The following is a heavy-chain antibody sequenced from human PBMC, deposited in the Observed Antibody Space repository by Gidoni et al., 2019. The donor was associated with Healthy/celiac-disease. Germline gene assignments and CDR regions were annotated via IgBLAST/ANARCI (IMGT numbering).Heavy chain of an antibody. J-gene: IGHJ3*02. CDR3: AKEGYSMAFDI. Sequence: EVQLVESGGGLVQPGRSLRLSCAASGFTFDDYAMHWVRQAPGKGLEWVSGISWNSGSIGYADSVKGRFTISRDNAKNSLYLQMNSLRAEDTALYYCAKEGYSMAFDIWGQGTMVTVSS. V-gene: IGHV3-9*01. CDR1: GFTFDDYA. CDR2: ISWNSGSI. D-gene: IGHD6-13*01.